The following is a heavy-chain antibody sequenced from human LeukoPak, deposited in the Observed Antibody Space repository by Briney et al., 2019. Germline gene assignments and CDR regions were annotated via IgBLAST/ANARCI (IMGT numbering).Heavy chain of an antibody. CDR2: MYYSGST. Sequence: PSETLSLTCTVSGGSISSSSYYWGGIRQPPGKGLEWIGSMYYSGSTYYNPAVKSRITIYVDTCKNGFSLKLSSVTAADTAVYYCARGFGEFPFDYWGQGTLVTVSS. CDR1: GGSISSSSYY. J-gene: IGHJ4*02. CDR3: ARGFGEFPFDY. D-gene: IGHD3-10*01. V-gene: IGHV4-39*01.